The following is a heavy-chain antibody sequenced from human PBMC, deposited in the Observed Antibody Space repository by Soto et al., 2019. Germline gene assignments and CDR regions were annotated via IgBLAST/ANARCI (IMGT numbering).Heavy chain of an antibody. Sequence: SETLSLTCNVSGGSISSGGYYWSWIRQHPGKGLEWIGYIYYSGSTYYNPSLKSRVTISVDTSKNQFSLKLSSVTAADTAVYYCARGCLGYCSSTSCYTADFWFDPWGQGTLVTVSS. CDR3: ARGCLGYCSSTSCYTADFWFDP. D-gene: IGHD2-2*02. J-gene: IGHJ5*02. V-gene: IGHV4-31*03. CDR1: GGSISSGGYY. CDR2: IYYSGST.